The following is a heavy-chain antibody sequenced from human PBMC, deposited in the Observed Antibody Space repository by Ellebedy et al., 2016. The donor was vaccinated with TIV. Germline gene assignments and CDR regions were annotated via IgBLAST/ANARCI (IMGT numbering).Heavy chain of an antibody. CDR1: GGSISSSSYY. CDR2: IYYSGST. Sequence: SETLSLTXTVSGGSISSSSYYWGWIRQPPGKGLEWIGSIYYSGSTNYNPSLKSRVTISVDTSKNQFSLKLSSVTAADTAVYYCASELTGIRGDAFDIWGQGTMVTVSS. J-gene: IGHJ3*02. CDR3: ASELTGIRGDAFDI. D-gene: IGHD7-27*01. V-gene: IGHV4-39*07.